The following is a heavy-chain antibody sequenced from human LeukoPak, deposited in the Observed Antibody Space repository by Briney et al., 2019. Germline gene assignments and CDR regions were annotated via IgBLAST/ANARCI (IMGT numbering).Heavy chain of an antibody. D-gene: IGHD3-10*01. CDR1: GYTFTSYY. V-gene: IGHV1-46*01. CDR2: INPSGGST. CDR3: ARDSGMVRGAVDY. J-gene: IGHJ4*02. Sequence: ASVKVSCKSSGYTFTSYYMYWVRQAPGQGLEWMGIINPSGGSTSYAQKFQGRVTMTRDTSTSTVYMELSSLRSEDTAVYYCARDSGMVRGAVDYWGQGTLVTVSS.